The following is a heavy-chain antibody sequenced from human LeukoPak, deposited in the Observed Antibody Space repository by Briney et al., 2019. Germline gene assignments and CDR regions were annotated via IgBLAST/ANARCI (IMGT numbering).Heavy chain of an antibody. J-gene: IGHJ4*02. CDR3: SRAGTGFNIPGAY. V-gene: IGHV4-59*02. Sequence: GSLRLSCAASGFSVSSNYMSWVRQAPGKGLERIGYIHYSGSTNCNPSLKGRVTISLDTSKNQFSLKLTSVTAADTAVYYCSRAGTGFNIPGAYWGQGTLVTVSS. CDR1: GFSVSSNY. D-gene: IGHD1-14*01. CDR2: IHYSGST.